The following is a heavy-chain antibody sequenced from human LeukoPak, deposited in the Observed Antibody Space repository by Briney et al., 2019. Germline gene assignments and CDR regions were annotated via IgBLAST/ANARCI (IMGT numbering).Heavy chain of an antibody. CDR1: GGSISSYY. J-gene: IGHJ5*02. CDR3: ARQGYCSGTSCYAGGDWFDP. CDR2: IYHSGST. D-gene: IGHD2-2*01. V-gene: IGHV4-38-2*02. Sequence: SETLSLTCTVSGGSISSYYWGWIRQPPGKGLEWIGSIYHSGSTYYNPSLKSRVTISVDTSKNQFSLKLSSVTAADTAVYYCARQGYCSGTSCYAGGDWFDPWGQGTLVTVSS.